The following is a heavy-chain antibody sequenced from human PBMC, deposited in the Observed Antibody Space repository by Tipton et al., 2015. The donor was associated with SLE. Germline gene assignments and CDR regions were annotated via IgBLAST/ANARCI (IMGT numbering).Heavy chain of an antibody. Sequence: TLSLTCTVSGYSIRSGYFLGWIRQPPGKVLEWIGNIYYSGTTYYNPSLKSRVTISVDKSKNKLSLRLTSVTAADTAVYYCARGVTGAGTIDYWGQGALVTVSS. CDR1: GYSIRSGYF. V-gene: IGHV4-38-2*02. CDR2: IYYSGTT. D-gene: IGHD6-13*01. CDR3: ARGVTGAGTIDY. J-gene: IGHJ4*02.